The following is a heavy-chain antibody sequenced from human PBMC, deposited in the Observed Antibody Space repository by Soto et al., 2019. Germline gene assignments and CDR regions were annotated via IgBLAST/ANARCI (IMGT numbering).Heavy chain of an antibody. CDR1: GDSVSSNNAA. CDR2: TYYRSKWYN. CDR3: ARMHSSSSSDMDV. J-gene: IGHJ6*02. V-gene: IGHV6-1*01. D-gene: IGHD6-6*01. Sequence: SQTLSLTCATSGDSVSSNNAAWNWIRQSPLRGLEWLGRTYYRSKWYNNYAVSVKSRITINPDTSKNQFSLQLSSVTPEDTAVYYCARMHSSSSSDMDVWGQGTTVTVSS.